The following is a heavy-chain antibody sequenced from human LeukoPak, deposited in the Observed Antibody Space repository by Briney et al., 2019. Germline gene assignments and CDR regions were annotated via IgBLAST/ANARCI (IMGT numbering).Heavy chain of an antibody. CDR1: EYTFTGYY. CDR3: ARGFGVVIEGYYYYYGMDV. D-gene: IGHD3-3*01. J-gene: IGHJ6*02. V-gene: IGHV1-2*04. Sequence: ASVKVSCKVSEYTFTGYYMHWVRQAPGQGLEWMGWINPNSGGTNYAQKFQGWVTMTRDTSISTAYMELSRLRSDDTAVYYCARGFGVVIEGYYYYYGMDVWGQGTTVTVSS. CDR2: INPNSGGT.